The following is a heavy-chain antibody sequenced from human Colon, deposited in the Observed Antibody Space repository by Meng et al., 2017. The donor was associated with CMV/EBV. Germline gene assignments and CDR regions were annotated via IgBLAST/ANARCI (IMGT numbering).Heavy chain of an antibody. CDR3: AKVPGYLTSAGIGFNKHFDT. CDR2: VYYSGYT. D-gene: IGHD6-19*01. CDR1: EGSIGNHS. V-gene: IGHV4-59*11. J-gene: IGHJ3*02. Sequence: SETLSLTCTVSEGSIGNHSWTWIRQPPGKGLEYIGCVYYSGYTDYNASLRSRVTMSLDTSNNQITLKLDSVTAEETADYYCAKVPGYLTSAGIGFNKHFDTWGQGTRVTVSS.